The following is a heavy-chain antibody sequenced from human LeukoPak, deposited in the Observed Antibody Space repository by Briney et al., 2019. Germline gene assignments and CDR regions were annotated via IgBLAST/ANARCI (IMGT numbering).Heavy chain of an antibody. Sequence: RPGGSLRLSCAASGFTFSSYAMSWVRQAPGKGLEWVSAISGSGGRIYYGASVKGRFTISRDNSKNTLNLQMNSLRAEDTAVYYCATSKYSGSYWGQGTLVTVSS. CDR1: GFTFSSYA. V-gene: IGHV3-23*01. CDR3: ATSKYSGSY. D-gene: IGHD1-26*01. CDR2: ISGSGGRI. J-gene: IGHJ4*02.